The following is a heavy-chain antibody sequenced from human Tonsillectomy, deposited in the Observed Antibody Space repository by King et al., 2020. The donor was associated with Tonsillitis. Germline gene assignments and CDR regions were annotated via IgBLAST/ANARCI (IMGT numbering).Heavy chain of an antibody. J-gene: IGHJ6*02. CDR3: ARGGRPWQLVPPMGGMAG. Sequence: VQLVESGGGVVQPGRSLRLSCAASGFTFRAYAMHWVRQPPGKGLEWVAVISYDGSNKYYADAVKGRFTVSRDNSKNTLYLQMNSLKTEDTAVYYCARGGRPWQLVPPMGGMAGWGQGTTVTVSS. CDR2: ISYDGSNK. D-gene: IGHD6-6*01. V-gene: IGHV3-30*04. CDR1: GFTFRAYA.